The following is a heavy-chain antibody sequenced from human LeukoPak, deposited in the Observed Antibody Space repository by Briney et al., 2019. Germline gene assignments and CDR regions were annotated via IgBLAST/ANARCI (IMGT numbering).Heavy chain of an antibody. Sequence: PGGSLRLSCAASGVTFSSDAMSWVRQAPGKGLECVSAISGSRGSTYYADSVKGRFTISRDNSKNALYLQMNSLRAEDTAVYYCANRGRAYGDSETRQIDYWGQGTLVTVSS. V-gene: IGHV3-23*01. D-gene: IGHD4-17*01. J-gene: IGHJ4*02. CDR1: GVTFSSDA. CDR2: ISGSRGST. CDR3: ANRGRAYGDSETRQIDY.